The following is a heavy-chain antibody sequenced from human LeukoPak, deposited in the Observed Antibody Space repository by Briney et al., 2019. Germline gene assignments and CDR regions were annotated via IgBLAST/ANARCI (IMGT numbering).Heavy chain of an antibody. CDR2: IYYSGST. V-gene: IGHV4-39*07. CDR1: GGSISSSSYY. J-gene: IGHJ6*02. CDR3: ARDGGYCSSTSCYSPPYYYYGMDV. D-gene: IGHD2-2*02. Sequence: SETLSLTCTVSGGSISSSSYYWGWIRQPPGKGLEWIGSIYYSGSTYYNPSLKSRVTISVDTSKNQFSLKLSSVTAADTAVYYCARDGGYCSSTSCYSPPYYYYGMDVWGQGTMVTVSS.